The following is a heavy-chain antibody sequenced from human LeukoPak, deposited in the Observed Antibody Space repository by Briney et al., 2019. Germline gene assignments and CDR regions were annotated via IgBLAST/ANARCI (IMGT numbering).Heavy chain of an antibody. J-gene: IGHJ4*02. V-gene: IGHV3-48*04. CDR2: ISPNSSIV. Sequence: GGSLRLSCAASGFILSDYSVNWVRQAPGKGLEWTSYISPNSSIVHYADSVKGRFTIFRDIAKNSLYLQMNRLRAEDTATYYCARIRDWGQGTLVTVSS. CDR1: GFILSDYS. CDR3: ARIRD.